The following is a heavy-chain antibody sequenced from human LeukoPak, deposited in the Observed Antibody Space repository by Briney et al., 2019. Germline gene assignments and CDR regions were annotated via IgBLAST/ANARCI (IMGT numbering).Heavy chain of an antibody. J-gene: IGHJ4*01. D-gene: IGHD2/OR15-2a*01. V-gene: IGHV3-74*01. Sequence: GSRRLSCAASGFTFSGYWIHWVSQAPGKGLVWVSRIDTDGSTTSYADSVKGRFTISRDNAKNSLYLQMNSLRAEDTAVYYCAKGAARYSNSISSLYYVDCCGQRSLVTVSS. CDR3: AKGAARYSNSISSLYYVDC. CDR2: IDTDGSTT. CDR1: GFTFSGYW.